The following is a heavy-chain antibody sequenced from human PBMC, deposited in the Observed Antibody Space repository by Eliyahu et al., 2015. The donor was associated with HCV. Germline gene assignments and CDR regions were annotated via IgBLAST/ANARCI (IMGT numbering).Heavy chain of an antibody. J-gene: IGHJ2*01. CDR2: ISGSGGST. Sequence: EVQLLESGGGLVQPGGSLRLSCAASGFPFSXYAMXWVRQAPGKGLGWVSAISGSGGSTYYADSVKGRFTISRDNSKNTLYLQMNSLRAEDTAVYYCAKDAFDRYNWNYVGLGGWYFDLWGRGTLVTVSS. CDR3: AKDAFDRYNWNYVGLGGWYFDL. V-gene: IGHV3-23*01. D-gene: IGHD1-7*01. CDR1: GFPFSXYA.